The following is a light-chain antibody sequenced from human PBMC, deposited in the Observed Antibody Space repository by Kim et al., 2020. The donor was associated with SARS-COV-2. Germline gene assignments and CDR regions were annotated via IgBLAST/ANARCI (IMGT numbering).Light chain of an antibody. Sequence: QSALTQPASVSGSPGQSITISCTGTSSDVGGYNYVSWYQQHPGKAPKLMIYDVSNRPSGVSNRFSGSKSGNTASLTISGLQAEDEADYYCSSYTSISTLVLIFGGGTKLTVL. CDR3: SSYTSISTLVLI. CDR1: SSDVGGYNY. CDR2: DVS. J-gene: IGLJ2*01. V-gene: IGLV2-14*03.